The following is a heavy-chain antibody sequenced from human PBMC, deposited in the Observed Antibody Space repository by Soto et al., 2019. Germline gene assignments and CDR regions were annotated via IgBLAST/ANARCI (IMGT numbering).Heavy chain of an antibody. CDR2: INPNSGNI. J-gene: IGHJ4*02. D-gene: IGHD3-10*01. CDR3: ARGRASGSYYLLDY. CDR1: GDTFTTYD. Sequence: GASVKVSCKASGDTFTTYDINWVRQATGHGLEWMGWINPNSGNIGYAQRFQGRVTMTRDTAIRTAYMEVSSLRSDDTAVYYCARGRASGSYYLLDYWGQGTLVTLSS. V-gene: IGHV1-8*01.